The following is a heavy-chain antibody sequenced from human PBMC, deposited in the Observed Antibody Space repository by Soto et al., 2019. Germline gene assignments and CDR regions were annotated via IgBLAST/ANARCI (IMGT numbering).Heavy chain of an antibody. CDR2: ISTYSGDT. J-gene: IGHJ4*02. CDR3: ARGWDYTDYYGDY. D-gene: IGHD1-26*01. CDR1: GYGFRNYG. Sequence: QVQLVQSGAEVKRPGASVKVACKTSGYGFRNYGISWVRQAPGQGLEWMGWISTYSGDTDYAQMFQDRITMTTDTSTSTVHMELGSLTLGDTAVYYCARGWDYTDYYGDYWGQGTLVTVSS. V-gene: IGHV1-18*01.